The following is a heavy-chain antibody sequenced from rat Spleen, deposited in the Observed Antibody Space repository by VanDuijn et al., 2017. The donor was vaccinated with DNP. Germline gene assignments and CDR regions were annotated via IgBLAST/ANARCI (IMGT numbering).Heavy chain of an antibody. CDR3: AKVRTTGIPGFAY. J-gene: IGHJ3*01. CDR2: INTDGGST. Sequence: VQLRESGPDLVQPSQTLSPTCTASGFTFSSYWMYWIRQDPGKGLEWVASINTDGGSTYYPDSVKGRFTISRDNAENTVYLQMNSLRSEDTATYYCAKVRTTGIPGFAYWGQGTLVTVSS. V-gene: IGHV5-58*01. CDR1: GFTFSSYW. D-gene: IGHD1-9*01.